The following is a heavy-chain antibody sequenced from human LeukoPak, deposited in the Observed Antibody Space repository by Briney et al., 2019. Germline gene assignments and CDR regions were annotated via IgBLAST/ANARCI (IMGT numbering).Heavy chain of an antibody. CDR1: GYTLTELS. Sequence: ASVTVSYRVSGYTLTELSMHWVRQAPGRGREWRGGFDPEDGETIYAQKSQGRVTMTEDTSTDTAYMELSSLRSEDTAVYYCASGYSSSRGDYWGQGTLVTESS. CDR3: ASGYSSSRGDY. D-gene: IGHD6-13*01. J-gene: IGHJ4*02. V-gene: IGHV1-24*01. CDR2: FDPEDGET.